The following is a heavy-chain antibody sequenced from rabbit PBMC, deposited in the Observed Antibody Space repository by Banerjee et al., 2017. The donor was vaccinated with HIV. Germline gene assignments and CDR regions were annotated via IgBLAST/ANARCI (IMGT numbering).Heavy chain of an antibody. D-gene: IGHD6-1*01. CDR2: IYAGSSGST. Sequence: QEQLVESGGGLVKPGASLTLTCTASGFSFSSGYDMCWVRQAPGKGLEWIACIYAGSSGSTYYASWARGRFTISKTSSTTVTLQMTSLTAADTATYFCARGTGYGGYALWGQGTLVTVS. J-gene: IGHJ4*01. CDR3: ARGTGYGGYAL. V-gene: IGHV1S45*01. CDR1: GFSFSSGYD.